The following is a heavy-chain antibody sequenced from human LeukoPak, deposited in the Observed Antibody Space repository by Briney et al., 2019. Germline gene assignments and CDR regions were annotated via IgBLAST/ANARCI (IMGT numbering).Heavy chain of an antibody. J-gene: IGHJ5*02. V-gene: IGHV1-18*01. CDR3: ARDLKMMVAAAKNWFDP. D-gene: IGHD6-13*01. CDR1: GYTFTSYG. CDR2: ISAYNGNT. Sequence: ASVKVSCKASGYTFTSYGISWVRQAPGQGLEWMGWISAYNGNTNYAQKLQGRVTMTTDTSTSTAYMELRSLRSDDTAVYYCARDLKMMVAAAKNWFDPWGQGTLVTVSS.